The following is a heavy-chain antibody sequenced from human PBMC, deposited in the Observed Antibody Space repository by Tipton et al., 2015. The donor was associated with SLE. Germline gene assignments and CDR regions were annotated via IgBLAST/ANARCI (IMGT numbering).Heavy chain of an antibody. V-gene: IGHV3-7*01. D-gene: IGHD5-12*01. CDR2: IKQDGSEK. J-gene: IGHJ4*02. CDR1: GFTFSSYW. CDR3: ARDGEWLRFDPRWGFDY. Sequence: SLRLSCAASGFTFSSYWMSWVRQAPGKGLEWVANIKQDGSEKYYVDSVKGRFTISRDNAKNSLYLQMNSLRAEDTAVYYCARDGEWLRFDPRWGFDYWGQGTLVTVSS.